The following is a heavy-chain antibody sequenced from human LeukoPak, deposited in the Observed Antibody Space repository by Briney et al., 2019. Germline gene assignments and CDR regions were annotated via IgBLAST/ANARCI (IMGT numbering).Heavy chain of an antibody. V-gene: IGHV1-18*01. CDR2: ISAYNGNT. J-gene: IGHJ4*02. CDR3: ARLSSSGYYGVDDY. D-gene: IGHD3-22*01. CDR1: GYTFTSYG. Sequence: ASVKVSCKASGYTFTSYGISWVRQAPGQGLEWMGWISAYNGNTNYAQKLQGRVTMTTDTSTSTAYMELRSLRSDNTAVYYCARLSSSGYYGVDDYWGQGTLVTVSS.